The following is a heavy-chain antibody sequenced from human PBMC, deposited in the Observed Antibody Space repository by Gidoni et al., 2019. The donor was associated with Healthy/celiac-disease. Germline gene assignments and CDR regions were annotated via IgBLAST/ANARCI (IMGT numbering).Heavy chain of an antibody. CDR3: AKIKVPLYYYYMDV. V-gene: IGHV3-23*01. J-gene: IGHJ6*03. Sequence: EVQLLESGGGLVQPGGSLRLSCAASGFTFRSYAMSWVRQAPGKGLEWVSAISGSGGSTYYADSVKGRFTISRDNSKNTLYLQMNSLRAEDTAVYYCAKIKVPLYYYYMDVWGKGTTVTVSS. CDR2: ISGSGGST. CDR1: GFTFRSYA.